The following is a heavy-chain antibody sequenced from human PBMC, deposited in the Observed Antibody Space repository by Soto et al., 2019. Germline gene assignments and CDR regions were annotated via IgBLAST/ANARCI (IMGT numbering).Heavy chain of an antibody. CDR2: INAGNGNT. V-gene: IGHV1-3*01. CDR3: ARGSRPRPFDY. J-gene: IGHJ4*02. D-gene: IGHD3-10*01. CDR1: GYTFTSYA. Sequence: QVQLVQSGAEVKKPGASVKVSCKASGYTFTSYAMHWVRQAPGQRLEWMGWINAGNGNTKYSQKFRGRVTITRDTSASTAYMELSSLRSEDTAVYYCARGSRPRPFDYWGQGTLVTVSS.